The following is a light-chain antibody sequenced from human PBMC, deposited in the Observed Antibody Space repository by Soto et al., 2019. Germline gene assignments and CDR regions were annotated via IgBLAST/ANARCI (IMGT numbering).Light chain of an antibody. V-gene: IGKV3-11*01. J-gene: IGKJ4*01. CDR3: QQRSNWPLT. CDR1: QSVSNY. Sequence: EIVLTQSPATLSLSPGERATLSCRASQSVSNYLAWYQQKPGQAPRLLLYDATNRATGIPPKFSGSGSGTDFTLTISNLEPEDFAVYYCQQRSNWPLTFGGGTKVEIQ. CDR2: DAT.